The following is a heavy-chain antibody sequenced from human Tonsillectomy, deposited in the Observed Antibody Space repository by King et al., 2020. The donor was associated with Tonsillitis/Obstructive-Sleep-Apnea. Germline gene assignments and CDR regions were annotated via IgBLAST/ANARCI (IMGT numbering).Heavy chain of an antibody. J-gene: IGHJ3*02. CDR3: VRVPSSSGSYYFAFDI. Sequence: VQLQQWGAGLLKPSETLSLTCAVYGGSFSDYYWNWIRQPPGKGLEWIGEINHSGSTNYNPSLKSRVTISVDTSKNQFSLNVSSVTAADTAVYYSVRVPSSSGSYYFAFDIWGQGTMVTVSS. CDR1: GGSFSDYY. CDR2: INHSGST. D-gene: IGHD1-26*01. V-gene: IGHV4-34*01.